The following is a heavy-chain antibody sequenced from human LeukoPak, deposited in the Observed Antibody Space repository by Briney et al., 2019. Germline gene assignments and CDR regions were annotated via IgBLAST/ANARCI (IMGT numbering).Heavy chain of an antibody. J-gene: IGHJ4*02. D-gene: IGHD3-9*01. CDR3: ARSIFWGYFDY. Sequence: GASVKVSCKASGYTFTSYYMHWVRQAPGQGLEWMGRINPNSGGTNYAQKFQGRVTMTRDTSISTAYMELSRLRSDDTAVYYCARSIFWGYFDYWGQGTLVTVSS. V-gene: IGHV1-2*06. CDR1: GYTFTSYY. CDR2: INPNSGGT.